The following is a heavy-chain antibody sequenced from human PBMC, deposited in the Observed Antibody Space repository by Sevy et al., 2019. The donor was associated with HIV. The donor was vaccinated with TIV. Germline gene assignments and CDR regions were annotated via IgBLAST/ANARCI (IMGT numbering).Heavy chain of an antibody. CDR3: AKDAGYYGSGSYIDY. CDR1: GFTFSSYA. Sequence: GGSLRLSCAASGFTFSSYAMSWVRQAPGKGLEWVSAISGSGGSTYYADSVKGRFTISRDNSKNTLYLQMNGLRAEDTAVYYCAKDAGYYGSGSYIDYWGQGTLVTVSS. J-gene: IGHJ4*02. V-gene: IGHV3-23*01. D-gene: IGHD3-10*01. CDR2: ISGSGGST.